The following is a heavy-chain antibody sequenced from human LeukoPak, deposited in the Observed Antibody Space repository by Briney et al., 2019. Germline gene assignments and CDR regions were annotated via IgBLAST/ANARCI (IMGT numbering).Heavy chain of an antibody. CDR2: ITSSGATK. V-gene: IGHV3-48*03. J-gene: IGHJ4*02. Sequence: GGSLRLSCAASGFSFSSYEMNWVRQAPGKGLGWFSYITSSGATKYSADSVKGRFTISRDNAKNSLYLQMTSLRVEDTAFYYCVRESRSDWYVGYFDYWGRGTLVTVSS. D-gene: IGHD6-19*01. CDR1: GFSFSSYE. CDR3: VRESRSDWYVGYFDY.